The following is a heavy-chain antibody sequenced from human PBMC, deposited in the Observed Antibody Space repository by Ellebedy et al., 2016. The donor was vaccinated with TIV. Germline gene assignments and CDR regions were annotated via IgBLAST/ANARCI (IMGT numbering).Heavy chain of an antibody. J-gene: IGHJ3*02. D-gene: IGHD1-14*01. V-gene: IGHV3-33*08. CDR1: GFTFSSYG. Sequence: GGSLRLXCAASGFTFSSYGMHWVRQAPGKGLEWVAVIWYDGSNKYYADSVKGRFTISRDNSKNTLYLQMNSLRAEDTAVYYCARDSAEDAFDIWGQGTMVTVSS. CDR2: IWYDGSNK. CDR3: ARDSAEDAFDI.